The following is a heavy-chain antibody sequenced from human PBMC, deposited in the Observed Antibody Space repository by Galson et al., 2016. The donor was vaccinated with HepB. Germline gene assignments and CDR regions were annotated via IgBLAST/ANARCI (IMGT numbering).Heavy chain of an antibody. CDR1: GFTLSHYA. V-gene: IGHV3-30-3*01. J-gene: IGHJ4*02. CDR2: ISYDGSNN. CDR3: ARDANLAYCRGDCYWFDY. D-gene: IGHD2-21*02. Sequence: SLRLSCAASGFTLSHYAMDWVRQAPGKGLEWVAFISYDGSNNYYPDSVKDRFTVSRDNSKNTLYLQMNSLRTEDTAVYNCARDANLAYCRGDCYWFDYWGPGTLVTVSS.